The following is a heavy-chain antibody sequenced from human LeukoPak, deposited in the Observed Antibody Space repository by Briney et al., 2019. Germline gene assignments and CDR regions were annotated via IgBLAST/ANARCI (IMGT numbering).Heavy chain of an antibody. CDR1: GYTFTSYY. V-gene: IGHV1-46*01. CDR3: ARERLRIDSSGYSPFDY. CDR2: INPSGGST. D-gene: IGHD3-22*01. J-gene: IGHJ4*02. Sequence: ASVKVSCKASGYTFTSYYMHWVRQAPGQGLEWMGIINPSGGSTSYAQKFQGRVTMTRDTSISTAYMELSRLRSDDTAVYYCARERLRIDSSGYSPFDYWGQGTLVTVSS.